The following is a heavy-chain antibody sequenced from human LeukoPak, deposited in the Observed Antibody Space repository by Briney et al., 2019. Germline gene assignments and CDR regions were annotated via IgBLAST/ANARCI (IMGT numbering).Heavy chain of an antibody. Sequence: GGSLRLSCAASGFTVSNNYMSWVRQAPGKGLEWVSVIYSGGSTYYADSVKGRFTISRDNSKNTLYLQMNSLRAEDTAVYYCAKDHSSWYPNWFDPWGQGTLVTVSS. J-gene: IGHJ5*02. V-gene: IGHV3-53*01. CDR3: AKDHSSWYPNWFDP. CDR2: IYSGGST. D-gene: IGHD6-13*01. CDR1: GFTVSNNY.